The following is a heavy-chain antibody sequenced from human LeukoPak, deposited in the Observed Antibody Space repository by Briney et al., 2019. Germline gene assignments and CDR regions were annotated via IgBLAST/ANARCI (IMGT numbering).Heavy chain of an antibody. Sequence: ASVKVSCKVSGYTLTELSMHWVRQAPGKGLEWMGGFDPEDGGTIYAQKFQGRVTMTEDTSTDTAYMELSSLGSEDTAVYYCARLWFGDVSDRFSGYWGQGTLVTVSS. J-gene: IGHJ4*02. V-gene: IGHV1-24*01. D-gene: IGHD3-10*01. CDR3: ARLWFGDVSDRFSGY. CDR2: FDPEDGGT. CDR1: GYTLTELS.